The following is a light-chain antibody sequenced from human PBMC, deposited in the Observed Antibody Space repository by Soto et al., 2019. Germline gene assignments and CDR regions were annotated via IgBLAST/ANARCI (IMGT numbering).Light chain of an antibody. J-gene: IGLJ2*01. Sequence: QSALTQPASVSGSPGQSITISCTGTSSDVGGYNYVSWYQQHPGKAPKLMIYEVSNRPSGVSNRFSGSKSGNTASLTISGLEGREDVVFCCSLKTRARTCGVFGGGTTLTV. CDR3: SLKTRARTCGV. CDR1: SSDVGGYNY. V-gene: IGLV2-14*01. CDR2: EVS.